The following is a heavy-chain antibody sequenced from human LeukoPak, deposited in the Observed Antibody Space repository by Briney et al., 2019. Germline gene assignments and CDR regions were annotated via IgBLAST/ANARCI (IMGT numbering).Heavy chain of an antibody. CDR1: GFSFNSYW. V-gene: IGHV3-7*05. J-gene: IGHJ4*02. CDR3: ATDLGSSRPNF. D-gene: IGHD6-13*01. Sequence: PGGSLRLSCAASGFSFNSYWMTWVRQAPGKGLEWMANIKQDGSEKYYADSAKGRFTNSRDNAKNSLYLQITSRRAEDPPFYYCATDLGSSRPNFWGQGTLVTVSS. CDR2: IKQDGSEK.